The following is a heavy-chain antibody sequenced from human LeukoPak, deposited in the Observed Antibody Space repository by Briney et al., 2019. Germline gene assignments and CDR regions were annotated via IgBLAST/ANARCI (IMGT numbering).Heavy chain of an antibody. D-gene: IGHD2-2*01. Sequence: GRSLRLSCAASGFTFYDYAMHWVRQAPGKGLEWVSGISWNSGSIGYADSVKGRFTISRDNAKNSLYLQMNSLRAEDTALYYCAKDIGTSYYYYYGMDVWGQGTTVTVSS. J-gene: IGHJ6*02. CDR1: GFTFYDYA. CDR3: AKDIGTSYYYYYGMDV. V-gene: IGHV3-9*01. CDR2: ISWNSGSI.